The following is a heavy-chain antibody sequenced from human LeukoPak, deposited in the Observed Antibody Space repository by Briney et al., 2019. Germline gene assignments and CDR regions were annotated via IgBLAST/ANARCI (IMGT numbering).Heavy chain of an antibody. J-gene: IGHJ4*02. CDR2: IYSGGST. D-gene: IGHD5-18*01. V-gene: IGHV3-66*01. CDR3: ARESARRYSYGYSFDY. CDR1: GLTVSSNY. Sequence: GGSLRLSCAASGLTVSSNYMSWVRQAPGKRLEWVSVIYSGGSTYYADSVKGRFTISRDNSKNTLYLQMNSLRAEDTAVYYCARESARRYSYGYSFDYWGQGTLVTVSS.